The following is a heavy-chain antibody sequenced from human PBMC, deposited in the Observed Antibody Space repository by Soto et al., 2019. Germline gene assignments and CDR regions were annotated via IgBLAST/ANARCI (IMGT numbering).Heavy chain of an antibody. V-gene: IGHV1-69*01. J-gene: IGHJ4*02. CDR3: AREGRHFDY. CDR1: GGSFSSYA. Sequence: QVQLVQSGAEVQRPGSSVKVSCKASGGSFSSYAISWVRQAPGQGLEWMGGINPIFDTPHYARKFLGRVTITADESTATAYLELTGLTSDDTAVYFCAREGRHFDYWGQGTLVTVSS. CDR2: INPIFDTP.